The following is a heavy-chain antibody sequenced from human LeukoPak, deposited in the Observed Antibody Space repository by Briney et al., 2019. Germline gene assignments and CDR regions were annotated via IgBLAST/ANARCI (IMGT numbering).Heavy chain of an antibody. CDR3: VRGVDTTGYFNY. Sequence: ASLKPSCKALGCTFTTYPITSRRHPLVQGLHCMGWINTNTGSPTYAQGPSALFVFSLDTSVSTAFLQINSLKAEDTALYYCVRGVDTTGYFNYWGQGTLVTVSS. CDR2: INTNTGSP. D-gene: IGHD3-22*01. V-gene: IGHV7-4-1*02. J-gene: IGHJ4*02. CDR1: GCTFTTYP.